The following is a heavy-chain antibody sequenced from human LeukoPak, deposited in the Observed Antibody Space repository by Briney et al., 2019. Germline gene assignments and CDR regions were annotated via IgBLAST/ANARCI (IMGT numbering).Heavy chain of an antibody. V-gene: IGHV1-18*01. D-gene: IGHD2-2*02. CDR3: ARSPDCSSTSCYKWDYYYYMDV. CDR1: GYTFTSYG. Sequence: GASVKVSCKASGYTFTSYGVSWVRQAPGQGLEWMGWISAYNGNTNYAQKLQGRVTMTTDTSTSTAYMELRSLRSDDTAVYYCARSPDCSSTSCYKWDYYYYMDVWGKGTTVTVSS. CDR2: ISAYNGNT. J-gene: IGHJ6*03.